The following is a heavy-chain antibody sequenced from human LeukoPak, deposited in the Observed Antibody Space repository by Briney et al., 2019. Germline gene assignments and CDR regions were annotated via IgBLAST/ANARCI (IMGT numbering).Heavy chain of an antibody. Sequence: SETLSLTCTVSGDSISNRNYYWGRIRQPPGKGPEWIGSKYYSGNTYYNPSLKSRVTISVDTSKNQFSLKLSSVTAADTAVYYCASTQIGAFDIWGQGTMVTVSS. V-gene: IGHV4-39*07. CDR1: GDSISNRNYY. J-gene: IGHJ3*02. CDR3: ASTQIGAFDI. CDR2: KYYSGNT.